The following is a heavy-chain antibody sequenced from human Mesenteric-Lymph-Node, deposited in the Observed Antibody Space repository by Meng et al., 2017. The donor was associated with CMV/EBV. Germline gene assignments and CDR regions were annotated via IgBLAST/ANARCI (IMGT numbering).Heavy chain of an antibody. CDR3: ARDALGMGGRHGLDV. CDR2: IDPNSGGT. D-gene: IGHD3-16*01. J-gene: IGHJ6*02. Sequence: ASVKVSCKASGYTFTDYYMHWVRQAPGQGLEWLGWIDPNSGGTNFAQKFQGRVTMTSDTSTSTMYMELSSLRAEDTAVYYCARDALGMGGRHGLDVWGQGTTVTVSS. CDR1: GYTFTDYY. V-gene: IGHV1-2*02.